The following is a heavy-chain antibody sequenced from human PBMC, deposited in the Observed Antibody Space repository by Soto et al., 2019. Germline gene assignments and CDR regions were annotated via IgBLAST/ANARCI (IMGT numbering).Heavy chain of an antibody. CDR2: ISYDGSNK. CDR1: GFTFSSYG. D-gene: IGHD1-1*01. CDR3: AKDYTPSSTTGTTPDY. J-gene: IGHJ4*02. V-gene: IGHV3-30*18. Sequence: GGSLRLSCAASGFTFSSYGMHWVRQAPGKGLEWVAVISYDGSNKYYADSVKGRFTISRDNSKNTLYLQMNSLRAEDTAVYYCAKDYTPSSTTGTTPDYWGQGTLVTVSS.